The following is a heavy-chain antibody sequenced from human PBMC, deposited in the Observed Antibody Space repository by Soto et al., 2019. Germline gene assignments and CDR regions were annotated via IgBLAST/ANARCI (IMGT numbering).Heavy chain of an antibody. V-gene: IGHV3-15*01. CDR2: IKRKNDGGTS. CDR1: GFTFSNAW. Sequence: PGGSLRLSCAASGFTFSNAWMSWVRQAPGKGLEWVGRIKRKNDGGTSDYAASVKGRFTISRDDSKSIAYLQMNSLKTEDTAVYYCTRDGELELYYYYYGMDVWGQGTTVTVS. CDR3: TRDGELELYYYYYGMDV. D-gene: IGHD1-7*01. J-gene: IGHJ6*02.